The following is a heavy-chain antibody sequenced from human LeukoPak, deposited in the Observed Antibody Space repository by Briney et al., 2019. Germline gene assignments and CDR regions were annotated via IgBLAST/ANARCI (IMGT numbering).Heavy chain of an antibody. V-gene: IGHV3-7*01. D-gene: IGHD6-13*01. CDR2: IKRDGSET. Sequence: GGSLRLSCAASGFTFSNYWMSWVRQAPGKGLEWVADIKRDGSETYYVDSVMGRFTISRDNAKKSLYLQMNSLRVEDTAVYYCARDSEYSSTWFKDFFDYSGQGTLVTVSS. J-gene: IGHJ4*02. CDR3: ARDSEYSSTWFKDFFDY. CDR1: GFTFSNYW.